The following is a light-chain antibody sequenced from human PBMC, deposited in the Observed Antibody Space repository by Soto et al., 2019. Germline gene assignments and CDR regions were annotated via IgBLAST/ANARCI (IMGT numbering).Light chain of an antibody. CDR1: QSVSSSY. J-gene: IGKJ1*01. V-gene: IGKV3-20*01. Sequence: EIVLTQSPGTLSLSPGERATLSCRASQSVSSSYLAWYQQKPGQAPRLLIYGASSRATGIPDRFSGSGPGTDFTLTSSRLEPEDFAVYYCQQYGSSPPWTFGQGTKVEIK. CDR2: GAS. CDR3: QQYGSSPPWT.